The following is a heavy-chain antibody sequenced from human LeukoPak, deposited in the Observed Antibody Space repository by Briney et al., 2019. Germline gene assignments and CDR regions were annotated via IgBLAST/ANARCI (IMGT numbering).Heavy chain of an antibody. CDR2: ITNTPNYI. CDR3: WRDSPYDTSI. D-gene: IGHD3-16*01. J-gene: IGHJ4*02. CDR1: GFILNTYT. V-gene: IGHV3-21*01. Sequence: GGSLSLSCAASGFILNTYTITWVRQAPGKGLEWVSSITNTPNYIYYADSVKGRFTTSRDNANNSLYLQMDSLRAEDTAVYYCWRDSPYDTSIWGQGTLVTVSS.